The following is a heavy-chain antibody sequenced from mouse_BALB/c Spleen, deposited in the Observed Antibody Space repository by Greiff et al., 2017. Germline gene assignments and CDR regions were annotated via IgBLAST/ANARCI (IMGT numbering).Heavy chain of an antibody. CDR3: ARGFPYGYDEDFDY. D-gene: IGHD2-2*01. V-gene: IGHV5-6-5*01. CDR1: GFTFSSYA. J-gene: IGHJ2*01. Sequence: EVHLVESGGGLVKPGGSLKLSCAASGFTFSSYAMSWVRQTPEKRLEWVASISSGGSTYYPDSVKGRFTISRDNARNILYLQMSSLRSEDTAMYYCARGFPYGYDEDFDYWGQGTTLTVSS. CDR2: ISSGGST.